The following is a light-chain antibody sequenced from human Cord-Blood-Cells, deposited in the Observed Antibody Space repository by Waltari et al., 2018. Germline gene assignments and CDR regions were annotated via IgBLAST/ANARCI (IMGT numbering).Light chain of an antibody. J-gene: IGLJ3*02. Sequence: QSALTQPASVSGSPGQSITISCTGTSSYVGGYNYVSWYQQHPGKAPKLMIYDVSNRHSGVSNRFSGSKSGNTASLTISGLQADDEADYYCSSYTSSSTWVFGGGTKLTVL. CDR1: SSYVGGYNY. CDR3: SSYTSSSTWV. V-gene: IGLV2-14*01. CDR2: DVS.